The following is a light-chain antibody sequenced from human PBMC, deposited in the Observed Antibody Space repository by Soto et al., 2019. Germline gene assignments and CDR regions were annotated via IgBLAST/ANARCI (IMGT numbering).Light chain of an antibody. CDR3: QQYNNWPWT. Sequence: EIVMTHSPATLSVSPWGRATLSCRASQSISDTLAWYQQKPGQAPRLLIHGASTRATGFPARFSGSGSGTDFTLTISSLQSEDFAVYYCQQYNNWPWTFGHGTKVDIK. V-gene: IGKV3-15*01. J-gene: IGKJ1*01. CDR1: QSISDT. CDR2: GAS.